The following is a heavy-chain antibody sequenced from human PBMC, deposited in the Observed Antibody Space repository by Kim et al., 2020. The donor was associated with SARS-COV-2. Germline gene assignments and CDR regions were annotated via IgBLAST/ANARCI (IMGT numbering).Heavy chain of an antibody. CDR1: GYTLTELS. D-gene: IGHD1-26*01. V-gene: IGHV1-24*01. J-gene: IGHJ4*02. Sequence: ASVKVSCKVSGYTLTELSMHWVRQAPGKGLEWMGGFDPEDGETIYAQKFQGRVTMTEDTSTDTAYMELSSLRSEDTAVYYCATGLVPPVGAPYGFDYWGQGTLVTVSS. CDR2: FDPEDGET. CDR3: ATGLVPPVGAPYGFDY.